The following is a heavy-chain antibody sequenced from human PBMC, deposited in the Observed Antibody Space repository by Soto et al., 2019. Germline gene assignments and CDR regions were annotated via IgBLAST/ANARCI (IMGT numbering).Heavy chain of an antibody. CDR3: AKEERFLEWLLAGDYYYGMDV. J-gene: IGHJ6*02. Sequence: ETLSLTCAVSGGSISSSNWWSWVRQPPGKGLEWVSAISGSGGSTYYADSVKGRFTISRDNSKNTLYLQMNSLRAEDTAVYYCAKEERFLEWLLAGDYYYGMDVWGQGTTVTVSS. CDR2: ISGSGGST. D-gene: IGHD3-3*01. CDR1: GGSISSSN. V-gene: IGHV3-23*01.